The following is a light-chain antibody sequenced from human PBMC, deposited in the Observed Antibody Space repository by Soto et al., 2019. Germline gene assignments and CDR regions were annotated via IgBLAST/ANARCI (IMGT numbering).Light chain of an antibody. CDR2: GAS. V-gene: IGKV3-20*01. Sequence: EMLLTQSPDTVSLCPSQLVTPAVKASQTVSRNYLAWHQQKPGQTPRLLVYGASSRATGIPDRFSGSGSGTDFTLTISSLQPEDFATYYCQQSYSTPRTFGQGTKVDIK. J-gene: IGKJ1*01. CDR1: QTVSRNY. CDR3: QQSYSTPRT.